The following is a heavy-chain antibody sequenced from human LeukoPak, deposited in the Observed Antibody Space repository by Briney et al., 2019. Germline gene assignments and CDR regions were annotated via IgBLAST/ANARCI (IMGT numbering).Heavy chain of an antibody. CDR3: ARDLWVLWFGELLPTYYFDY. J-gene: IGHJ4*02. CDR1: GFTFSSYS. Sequence: PGGSLRLSCAASGFTFSSYSMNWVRQAPGEGMEWVSYISSSSSTIYYADSVKGRFTISRDNAKNSLYLQMSSLRAEDTAVYYCARDLWVLWFGELLPTYYFDYWGQGTLVTVSS. V-gene: IGHV3-48*01. D-gene: IGHD3-10*01. CDR2: ISSSSSTI.